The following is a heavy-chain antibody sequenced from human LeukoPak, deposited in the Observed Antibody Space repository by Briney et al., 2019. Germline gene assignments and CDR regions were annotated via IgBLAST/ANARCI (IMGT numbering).Heavy chain of an antibody. CDR2: IIPILGAA. J-gene: IGHJ4*02. Sequence: ASVKVSCKASGGTFSSYVINWLRQAPGQGLEWMGGIIPILGAANYTQKFQGRVTITADKSTSTAYMELSSLRSEDTAVYYCARVLEDDYGDYESGWGQGTLVTVSS. D-gene: IGHD4-17*01. CDR1: GGTFSSYV. V-gene: IGHV1-69*10. CDR3: ARVLEDDYGDYESG.